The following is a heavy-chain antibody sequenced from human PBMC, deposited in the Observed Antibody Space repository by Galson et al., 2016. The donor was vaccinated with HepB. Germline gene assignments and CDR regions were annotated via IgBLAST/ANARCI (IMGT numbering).Heavy chain of an antibody. Sequence: SVKVSCKASGGTFNNYVIAWVRQAPGQGLEWMGGIIPMFGTANYAQKFQGRVTIIADEFTTTAHMELSSLRSEDTAVYYCARVVRVDDTSGYSYPGLDGFDVWGQGTMVTVSS. CDR3: ARVVRVDDTSGYSYPGLDGFDV. D-gene: IGHD3-22*01. CDR1: GGTFNNYV. CDR2: IIPMFGTA. V-gene: IGHV1-69*13. J-gene: IGHJ3*01.